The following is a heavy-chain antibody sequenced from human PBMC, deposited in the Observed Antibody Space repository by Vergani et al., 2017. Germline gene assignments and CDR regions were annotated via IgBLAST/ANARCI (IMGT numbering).Heavy chain of an antibody. D-gene: IGHD3-9*01. J-gene: IGHJ4*02. CDR2: IYRTGRT. V-gene: IGHV4-38-2*01. Sequence: QVQLQESGPGLVKPSETLSLTCAVSGFSIDNGYYWDWIRQPPGKGLEWIGSIYRTGRTHFKPSLKSRVTISVDTSNNHFSLRLTSLTAADTAVYYCSRRSGIVYDIFSGTQYFFDFWGKGTRVTVP. CDR1: GFSIDNGYY. CDR3: SRRSGIVYDIFSGTQYFFDF.